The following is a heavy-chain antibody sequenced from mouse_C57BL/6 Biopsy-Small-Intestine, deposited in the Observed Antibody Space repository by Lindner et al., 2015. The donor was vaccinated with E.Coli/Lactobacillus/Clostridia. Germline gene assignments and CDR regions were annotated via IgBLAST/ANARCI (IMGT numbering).Heavy chain of an antibody. CDR2: INPSSGYT. CDR3: ARSIYYSNYEDAMDY. J-gene: IGHJ4*01. CDR1: GYTFTSYW. Sequence: VQLQESGAELAKPGASVKLSCKASGYTFTSYWLHWVKQRPGQGLEWIGYINPSSGYTKFSQKFKDKATLTADKSSSTAYMQLSSLTYEDSAVYYCARSIYYSNYEDAMDYWGQGTSVTVSS. V-gene: IGHV1-7*01. D-gene: IGHD2-5*01.